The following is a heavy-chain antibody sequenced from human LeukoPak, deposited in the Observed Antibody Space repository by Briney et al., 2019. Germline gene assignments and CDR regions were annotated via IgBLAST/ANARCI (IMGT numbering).Heavy chain of an antibody. D-gene: IGHD6-19*01. CDR3: AGCSCGWMDF. V-gene: IGHV4-34*01. CDR1: TGSFSGYY. CDR2: INHSGNT. J-gene: IGHJ4*02. Sequence: SETLSLTCAVYTGSFSGYYWSWIRQPPGKGLEWIGEINHSGNTNYNPSLKSRVTISVDTPKNQFSLKLRSVTATDTAVYYCAGCSCGWMDFWGQGTLVTVSS.